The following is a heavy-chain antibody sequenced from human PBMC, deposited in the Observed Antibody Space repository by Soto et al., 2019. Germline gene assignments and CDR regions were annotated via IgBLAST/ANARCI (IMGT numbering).Heavy chain of an antibody. V-gene: IGHV5-51*01. CDR1: GYSFATNW. CDR3: ARHYGGRCEY. J-gene: IGHJ4*02. Sequence: PGESLKISCKASGYSFATNWIGWVRQMPGKGLEWMGIIYPGDSDTRYSPSFQGQVTISADKSINTAYLQWNSLKASDTAMYYCARHYGGRCEYWGQGTLVTVSS. D-gene: IGHD2-15*01. CDR2: IYPGDSDT.